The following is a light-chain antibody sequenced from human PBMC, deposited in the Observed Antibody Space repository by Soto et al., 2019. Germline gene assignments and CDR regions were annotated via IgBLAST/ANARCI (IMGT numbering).Light chain of an antibody. CDR2: GAS. V-gene: IGKV3-20*01. CDR1: QSVSSSY. J-gene: IGKJ2*01. CDR3: QQYSSSDT. Sequence: EIVLTQSPGTLSLSPGERATLSCRASQSVSSSYLAWYQQKPGQAPRLLIYGASSRATGIPERFSGSGSGTDFTLTSSRLEPEDFAVYYCQQYSSSDTFGQGTKLEIK.